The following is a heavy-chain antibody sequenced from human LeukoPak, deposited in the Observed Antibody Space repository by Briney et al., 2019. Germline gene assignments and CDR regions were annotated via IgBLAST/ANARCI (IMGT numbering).Heavy chain of an antibody. CDR3: ARESGDIVATITNFDY. J-gene: IGHJ4*02. CDR1: GFTFSSYW. V-gene: IGHV3-7*01. Sequence: GGSLRLSCAASGFTFSSYWMSWVLQAPGKGLEWVANIKQDGSEKYYVDSVKGRFTISRDNAKNSLYLQMNSLRAEDTAVYYCARESGDIVATITNFDYWGQGTLVTVSS. CDR2: IKQDGSEK. D-gene: IGHD5-12*01.